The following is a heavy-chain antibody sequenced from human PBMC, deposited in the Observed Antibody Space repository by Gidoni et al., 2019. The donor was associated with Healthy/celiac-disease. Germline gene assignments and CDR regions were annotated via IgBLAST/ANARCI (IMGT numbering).Heavy chain of an antibody. CDR3: AKDLSDYDDDFGYMDV. CDR2: ISYDGSNK. D-gene: IGHD4-17*01. CDR1: GFPFSSYG. J-gene: IGHJ6*03. Sequence: QVQLVDSGGGVVQPGRSLRLSCAASGFPFSSYGMHWVRQAPGTGLEWVAVISYDGSNKYYADSVKGRFTISRDNSKNTLYLQMNSLRAEDTAVYYCAKDLSDYDDDFGYMDVWGKGTTVTVAS. V-gene: IGHV3-30*18.